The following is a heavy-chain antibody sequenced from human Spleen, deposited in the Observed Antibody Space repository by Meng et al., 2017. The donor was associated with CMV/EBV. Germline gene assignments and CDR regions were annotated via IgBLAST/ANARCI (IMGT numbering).Heavy chain of an antibody. CDR3: ARAYDSSGYYNWFDP. Sequence: SGYIFSDYDINWVRQAPGQGLEWVGWMNPNTGRSGYAEKFQGRVTMTRDTSINTAYLELRSLRFDDTAVYYCARAYDSSGYYNWFDPWGQGTLVTVSS. V-gene: IGHV1-8*01. D-gene: IGHD3-22*01. J-gene: IGHJ5*02. CDR1: GYIFSDYD. CDR2: MNPNTGRS.